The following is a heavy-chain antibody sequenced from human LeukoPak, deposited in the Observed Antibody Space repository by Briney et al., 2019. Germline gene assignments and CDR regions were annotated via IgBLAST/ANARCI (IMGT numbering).Heavy chain of an antibody. CDR2: IYTSGST. CDR3: ASRYCSGGSCYSGLNYYYYMDV. V-gene: IGHV4-4*07. Sequence: SETLSLTCTVSGGSISSYYWSWIRQPAGKGLEWIGRIYTSGSTNYNPSLKSRVTMSVGTSKNQFSLKLSSVTAADTAVYYCASRYCSGGSCYSGLNYYYYMDVWGKGTTVTVSS. D-gene: IGHD2-15*01. CDR1: GGSISSYY. J-gene: IGHJ6*03.